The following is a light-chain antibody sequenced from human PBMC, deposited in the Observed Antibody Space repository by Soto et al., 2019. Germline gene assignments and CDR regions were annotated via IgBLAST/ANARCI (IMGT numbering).Light chain of an antibody. V-gene: IGLV2-14*03. CDR2: DAY. CDR3: VSYTSSTTYV. CDR1: RSDIGGYNY. Sequence: QSVLTQPASVSGSPGQSITISCIGTRSDIGGYNYVSWHQQHPGKAPKLMIYDAYERPLGVSNRFSGSKSGNTASLTISGLQNEDEADYYCVSYTSSTTYVFGTGTKVTVL. J-gene: IGLJ1*01.